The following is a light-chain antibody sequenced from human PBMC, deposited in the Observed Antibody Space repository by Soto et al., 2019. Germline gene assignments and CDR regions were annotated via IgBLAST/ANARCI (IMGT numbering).Light chain of an antibody. Sequence: DIQMTPSPSTLSASVGDIVTFTCRASQSISSWLAWYQQKPGKAPKPLIYKASSLETGVPSSFSGSGSGTEFTLAISSLQRDDFATDYCQQYNSYSTCGQGTKVEVK. CDR2: KAS. CDR1: QSISSW. J-gene: IGKJ1*01. CDR3: QQYNSYST. V-gene: IGKV1-5*03.